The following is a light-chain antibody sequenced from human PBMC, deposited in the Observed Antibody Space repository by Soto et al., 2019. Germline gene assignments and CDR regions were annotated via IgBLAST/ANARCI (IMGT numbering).Light chain of an antibody. V-gene: IGLV2-14*01. J-gene: IGLJ2*01. CDR2: EVS. Sequence: QSVLTQPASVSGSPGQSTTISCTGTSSDVGGYNYVSWYQQHPGKAPKLIIYEVSNRPSGVSNRFSGSKSGNTASLTISGLQAEDEADYYCSSYTSSSTRVFGGGTQLTVL. CDR1: SSDVGGYNY. CDR3: SSYTSSSTRV.